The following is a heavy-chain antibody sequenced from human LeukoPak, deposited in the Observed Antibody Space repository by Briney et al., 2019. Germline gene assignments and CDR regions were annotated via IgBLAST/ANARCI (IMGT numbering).Heavy chain of an antibody. CDR3: ATLKGWYGEGCFDC. V-gene: IGHV3-53*01. Sequence: GGSLRLSCAASGVTVSSIYMGWVRQAPGMGLDWVSVIYPDGRTYYTESVKGRFTISRDSSENSLFLQMNSLRAEDTAVYYCATLKGWYGEGCFDCWGQGTLVTVSS. CDR2: IYPDGRT. J-gene: IGHJ4*02. D-gene: IGHD3-10*01. CDR1: GVTVSSIY.